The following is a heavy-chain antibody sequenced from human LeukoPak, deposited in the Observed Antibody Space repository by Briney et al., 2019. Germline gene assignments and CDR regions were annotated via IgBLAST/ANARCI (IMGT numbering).Heavy chain of an antibody. J-gene: IGHJ1*01. D-gene: IGHD2-21*02. CDR2: ISGSGGST. Sequence: GGSLRLSCAASGFTFSSYAMSWVRQAPGKGLEWVSAISGSGGSTYYADSVKGRFTISRDNSKNTLYLQMNSLRAEDTAVYYCAKDPLPYCGGDRYSVHWGQGTLVTVSS. CDR1: GFTFSSYA. V-gene: IGHV3-23*01. CDR3: AKDPLPYCGGDRYSVH.